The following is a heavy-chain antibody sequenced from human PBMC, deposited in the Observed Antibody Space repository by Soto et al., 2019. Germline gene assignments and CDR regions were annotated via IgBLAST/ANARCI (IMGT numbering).Heavy chain of an antibody. Sequence: QVQLVESGGGVVQPGRSLRLSCAASGFTFSSYGMHWVRQAPGKGLEWVAVISYDGSNKYYADSVKGRFTISRDNSKNTLYLQMNSLRAEDTAVYYCAKAHTAYYYYYGMDVWGQGTTVTVSS. V-gene: IGHV3-30*18. J-gene: IGHJ6*02. CDR2: ISYDGSNK. D-gene: IGHD2-21*01. CDR3: AKAHTAYYYYYGMDV. CDR1: GFTFSSYG.